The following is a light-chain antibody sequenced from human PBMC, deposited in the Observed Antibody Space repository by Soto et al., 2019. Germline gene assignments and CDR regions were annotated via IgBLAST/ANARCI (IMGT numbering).Light chain of an antibody. CDR1: QSVSSN. Sequence: EIVMTQSPATLSVSPGERATLSCRAHQSVSSNLAWYQQRPGQAPRLLIYGASTRATGIPARFSGSGSGTEFTLTISSLQSEDFPVYYCQQYNSWPPFTFGQGTRLEIK. CDR3: QQYNSWPPFT. V-gene: IGKV3-15*01. CDR2: GAS. J-gene: IGKJ5*01.